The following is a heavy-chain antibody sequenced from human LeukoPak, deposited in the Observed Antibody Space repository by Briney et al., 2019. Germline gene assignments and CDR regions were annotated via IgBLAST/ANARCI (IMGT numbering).Heavy chain of an antibody. J-gene: IGHJ4*02. CDR2: INPKSGGT. CDR1: GYTFTGYY. V-gene: IGHV1-2*02. D-gene: IGHD3-16*01. Sequence: GASVKVSCKASGYTFTGYYMHWARQAPGQGLEWMGWINPKSGGTNYAQKFQGRVTMTRDTSINTAYMDLSSLRSDDTAVYYCARDRAILAMDYEFDYWGQGTLVTVSS. CDR3: ARDRAILAMDYEFDY.